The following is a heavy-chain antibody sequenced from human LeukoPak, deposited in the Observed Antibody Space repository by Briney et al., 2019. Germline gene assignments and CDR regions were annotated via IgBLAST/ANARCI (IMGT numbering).Heavy chain of an antibody. D-gene: IGHD4-17*01. CDR1: GFTFSSYW. CDR2: IKQDGSEK. V-gene: IGHV3-7*03. J-gene: IGHJ4*02. Sequence: GGSLRLSSAASGFTFSSYWMSWVRQAPGKGLEWVANIKQDGSEKYYVDSVKGRFTIYRDNAKNSLYLQMNSLRAEDTAVYFCARGQTTVTNWGQGTLVTVSP. CDR3: ARGQTTVTN.